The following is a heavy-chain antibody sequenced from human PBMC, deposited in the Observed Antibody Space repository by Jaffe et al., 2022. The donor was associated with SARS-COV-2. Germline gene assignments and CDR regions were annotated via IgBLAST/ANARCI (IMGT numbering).Heavy chain of an antibody. CDR3: ARVPVAGTFFDI. D-gene: IGHD6-19*01. V-gene: IGHV3-11*06. CDR2: ISSSSSYT. J-gene: IGHJ3*02. Sequence: QVQLVESGGGLVKPGGSLRLSCAASGFTFSDYYMSWIRQAPGKGLEWVSYISSSSSYTNYADSVKGRFTISRDNAKNSLYLQMNSLRAEDTAVYYCARVPVAGTFFDIWGQGTMVTVSS. CDR1: GFTFSDYY.